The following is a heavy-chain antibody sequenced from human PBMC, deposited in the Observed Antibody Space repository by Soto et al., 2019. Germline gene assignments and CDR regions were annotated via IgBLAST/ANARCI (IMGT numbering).Heavy chain of an antibody. CDR1: GYSFTSYW. D-gene: IGHD2-15*01. CDR3: ARRAAPGRKVAATHPFDP. V-gene: IGHV5-51*01. J-gene: IGHJ5*02. CDR2: IYPGDSDT. Sequence: GESLKISCKGSGYSFTSYWIGWVRQMPGKGLEWMGIIYPGDSDTRYSPYFQGQVTISADKSISTAYLQWSSLKASDTAMYYCARRAAPGRKVAATHPFDPWGQGTLVTVSS.